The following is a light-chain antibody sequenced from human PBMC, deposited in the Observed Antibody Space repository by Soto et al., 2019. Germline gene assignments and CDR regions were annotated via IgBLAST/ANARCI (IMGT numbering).Light chain of an antibody. CDR3: ISYAGSNNLGV. J-gene: IGLJ1*01. Sequence: QSALTQPPSASGSPGQSVTISFTGNSSDVGGYNYVSWYQQHPGKAPKLVIFEVSKRPSGVPDRFSGSKSGNTASLTVSGLQAEDEADYYCISYAGSNNLGVFGTGTKVTVL. V-gene: IGLV2-8*01. CDR1: SSDVGGYNY. CDR2: EVS.